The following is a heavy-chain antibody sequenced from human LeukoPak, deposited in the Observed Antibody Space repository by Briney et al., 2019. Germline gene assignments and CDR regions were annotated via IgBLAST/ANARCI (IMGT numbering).Heavy chain of an antibody. D-gene: IGHD6-6*01. J-gene: IGHJ4*02. CDR1: GYTFIGNY. V-gene: IGHV1-2*02. CDR3: ARLRDSSSLGDFDF. Sequence: ASVKVSCKASGYTFIGNYLHWVRQAPGQGLECMGWMNPKSGGTNYLQKFQGRVTMTRDTYINTAYMELIRLKSDDTAVYYCARLRDSSSLGDFDFWGQGTLVTVSS. CDR2: MNPKSGGT.